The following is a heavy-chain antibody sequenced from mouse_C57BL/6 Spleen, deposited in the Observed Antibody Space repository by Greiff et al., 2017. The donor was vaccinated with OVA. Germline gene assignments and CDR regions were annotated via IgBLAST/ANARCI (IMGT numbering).Heavy chain of an antibody. CDR2: IWTGGGT. CDR3: ARTDYGPMDD. CDR1: GFSLTSYA. J-gene: IGHJ4*01. V-gene: IGHV2-9-1*01. D-gene: IGHD1-2*01. Sequence: VKLQESGPGLVAPSQSLSITCTVSGFSLTSYAISWVRLPPGTGLEWLGVIWTGGGTNYNSALKSRLSISKDNSKSQVFLKMNSLQTDDTARYYCARTDYGPMDDWGQGTSVTVSS.